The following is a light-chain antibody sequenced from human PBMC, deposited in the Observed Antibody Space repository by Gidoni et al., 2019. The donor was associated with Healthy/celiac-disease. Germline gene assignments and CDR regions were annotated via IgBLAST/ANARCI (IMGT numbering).Light chain of an antibody. CDR2: EVS. CDR1: SSDVGGYNY. Sequence: QSALTQPPSASGSPGQSLTISCPGTSSDVGGYNYVSWYQQHPGKAPKLMIYEVSKRPSGVPDRFSGSKSGNTASLTVSGLQAEDEADYYCSSYAGSMVFGGGTKLTVL. J-gene: IGLJ2*01. CDR3: SSYAGSMV. V-gene: IGLV2-8*01.